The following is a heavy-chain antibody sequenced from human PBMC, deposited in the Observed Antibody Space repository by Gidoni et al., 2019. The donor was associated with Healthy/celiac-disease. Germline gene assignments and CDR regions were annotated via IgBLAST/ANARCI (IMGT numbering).Heavy chain of an antibody. Sequence: QVQLQQWGAGLLKPSESLSLTCAVYGGPFSGYYWSWIRQPPGKGLEWIGEINHSGSTNYNPSLKSRVTISVDTSKNQFSLKLSSVTAADTAVYYCARGRRTSYGYYYYGMDVWGQGTTVTVSS. CDR3: ARGRRTSYGYYYYGMDV. CDR2: INHSGST. D-gene: IGHD5-18*01. V-gene: IGHV4-34*01. CDR1: GGPFSGYY. J-gene: IGHJ6*02.